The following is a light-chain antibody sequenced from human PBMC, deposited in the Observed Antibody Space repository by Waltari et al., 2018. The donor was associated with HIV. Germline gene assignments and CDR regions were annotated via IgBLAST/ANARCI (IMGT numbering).Light chain of an antibody. CDR1: SSDVGVYDY. CDR2: EVS. J-gene: IGLJ3*02. V-gene: IGLV2-14*01. CDR3: SSYTTSSTLVV. Sequence: QSALTQPASVSGSPGQSITISCTGTSSDVGVYDYVSWYQQHPVKAPKLMIFEVSCRPAGVSSRFSGAKYGNTASLTISGLRAEDEADYYCSSYTTSSTLVVFGGGTRLTVL.